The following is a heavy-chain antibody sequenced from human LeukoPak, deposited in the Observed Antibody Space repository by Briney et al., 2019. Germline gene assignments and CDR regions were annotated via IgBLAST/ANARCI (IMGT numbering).Heavy chain of an antibody. CDR2: IYYSGST. V-gene: IGHV4-30-4*08. J-gene: IGHJ6*03. CDR1: GGSISSGDYY. Sequence: PSETLSLTCTVSGGSISSGDYYWSWIRQPPGKGLEGIGYIYYSGSTYYNPSLKSRVTISVDTSKTQFSLKLSSVTAADTAVYYCARDGMVGATKYYYYMDVWGKGTTVTVSS. CDR3: ARDGMVGATKYYYYMDV. D-gene: IGHD1-26*01.